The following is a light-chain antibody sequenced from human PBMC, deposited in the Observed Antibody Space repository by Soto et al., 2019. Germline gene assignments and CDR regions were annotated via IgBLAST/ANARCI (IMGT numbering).Light chain of an antibody. Sequence: QSALTQPASVSGSPGQSITISCTGTSSDIGGYNYVSWYQQYPGKAPKLMIYDVSNRPSGVSNRFSGSKSGNTASLTISGLPAEDEADYYCSSFTSSSTLEVFGTGTKLTVL. CDR2: DVS. CDR1: SSDIGGYNY. CDR3: SSFTSSSTLEV. J-gene: IGLJ1*01. V-gene: IGLV2-14*01.